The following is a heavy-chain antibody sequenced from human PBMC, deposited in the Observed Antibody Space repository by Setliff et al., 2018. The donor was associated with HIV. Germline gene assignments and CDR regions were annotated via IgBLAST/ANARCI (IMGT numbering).Heavy chain of an antibody. D-gene: IGHD3-16*01. Sequence: ASVKVSCKTSGYTFTAYYLHWVRQAPGQGLEYMGWINSNSGGTNYAQKFQGRVTMTRDTSVSSAYMELSRVRSDDTAVYYCAREESRGTKVFDIWGQGTMVTV. J-gene: IGHJ3*02. CDR1: GYTFTAYY. V-gene: IGHV1-2*02. CDR2: INSNSGGT. CDR3: AREESRGTKVFDI.